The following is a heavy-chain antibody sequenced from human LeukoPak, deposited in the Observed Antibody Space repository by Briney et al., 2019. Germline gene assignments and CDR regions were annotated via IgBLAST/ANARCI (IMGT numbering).Heavy chain of an antibody. CDR1: GFTFSTFA. V-gene: IGHV3-23*01. J-gene: IGHJ4*02. CDR3: ATYRQVLLPFES. D-gene: IGHD2-8*02. CDR2: IFPSGGEI. Sequence: GGSLRLSCAASGFTFSTFAMIWVRQPPGKGLEWVSSIFPSGGEIHYADSVRGRFTISRDNSKGTLSLQMNSLGAEDTAIYYCATYRQVLLPFESWGQGTLVTVSS.